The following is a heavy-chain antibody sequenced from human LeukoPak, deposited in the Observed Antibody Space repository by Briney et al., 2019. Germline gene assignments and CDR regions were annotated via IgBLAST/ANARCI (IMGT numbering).Heavy chain of an antibody. J-gene: IGHJ6*02. CDR3: ARDLLRFLEWLPTYYYYGMDV. D-gene: IGHD3-3*01. CDR1: GYTFTSYA. CDR2: INPSGGST. Sequence: ALVKVSCKASGYTFTSYAMNWVRQAPGQGLEWMGIINPSGGSTSYAQKFQGRVTMTRDTSTSTVYMELSSLRSEDTAVYYCARDLLRFLEWLPTYYYYGMDVWGQGTTVTVSS. V-gene: IGHV1-46*01.